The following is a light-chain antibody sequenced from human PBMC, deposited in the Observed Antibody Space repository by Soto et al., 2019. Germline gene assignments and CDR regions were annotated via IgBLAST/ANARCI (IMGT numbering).Light chain of an antibody. CDR1: QGISSY. CDR3: QELNSYLIT. J-gene: IGKJ5*01. CDR2: AAS. Sequence: DIQMTQSASTLSASVGDRVTITCRASQGISSYLAWYQQKPGKAPNLRSYAASTLQSGVPSRFSGSGSGTDFTLTISCLQPEDFATYYCQELNSYLITFGQRTRREI. V-gene: IGKV1-9*01.